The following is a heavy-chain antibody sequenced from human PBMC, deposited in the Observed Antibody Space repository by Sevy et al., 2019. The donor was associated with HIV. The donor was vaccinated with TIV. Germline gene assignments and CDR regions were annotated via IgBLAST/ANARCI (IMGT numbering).Heavy chain of an antibody. V-gene: IGHV3-21*01. J-gene: IGHJ3*02. CDR2: ISSSSNYI. CDR3: ARDQREGDCSGASCYSDAFDI. D-gene: IGHD2-2*01. CDR1: GFTFSSYS. Sequence: GGSLRLSCAASGFTFSSYSMNWVRQAPGKGLEWVSSISSSSNYIYYADSVKGRFTISRDNAKNSLYLQMNSLRAEDTAVYYCARDQREGDCSGASCYSDAFDIWGQRTMVTVSS.